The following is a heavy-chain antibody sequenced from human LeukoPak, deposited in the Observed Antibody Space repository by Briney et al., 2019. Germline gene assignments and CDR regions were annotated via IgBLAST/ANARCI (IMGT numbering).Heavy chain of an antibody. D-gene: IGHD2/OR15-2a*01. Sequence: KAGGSLRLSCAASGFTFSSYSMNWVRQAPGKGLEWVSSISSSSSYIYYADSVKGRFTISRDNSKNTLYLQMSSLRAEDTAVYYCARVFLECLDYWGQGTLVTVSS. CDR3: ARVFLECLDY. V-gene: IGHV3-21*01. CDR1: GFTFSSYS. J-gene: IGHJ4*02. CDR2: ISSSSSYI.